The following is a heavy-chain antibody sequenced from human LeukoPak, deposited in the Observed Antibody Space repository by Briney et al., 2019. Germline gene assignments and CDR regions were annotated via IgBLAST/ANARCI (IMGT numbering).Heavy chain of an antibody. J-gene: IGHJ6*03. CDR1: GFTFSSRDW. CDR2: IRQDGSEK. V-gene: IGHV3-7*01. CDR3: ASAPYYYYHMDV. Sequence: GGSLRLSCVASGFTFSSRDWMTWVRQAPGKGLEWVANIRQDGSEKYYVDSVKGRFTISRDNPKNSKYLQMNSLRVEDTAVYYCASAPYYYYHMDVWGKGTTVTVSS.